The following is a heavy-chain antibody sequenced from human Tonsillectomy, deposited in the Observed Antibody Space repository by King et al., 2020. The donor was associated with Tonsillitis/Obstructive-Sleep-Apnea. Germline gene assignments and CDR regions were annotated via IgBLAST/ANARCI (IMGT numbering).Heavy chain of an antibody. V-gene: IGHV1-69*11. Sequence: QLVQSGAEVKKPGSSVKVSCKASGGTFSSYAISWVLQAPGQGLEWMGGIIPILGTAKCAQKFQGRVTSTADESTSTAYMELSSLRSEDTAVYYCARDANSSSWYNWFDPWGQGTLVTVSS. J-gene: IGHJ5*02. CDR3: ARDANSSSWYNWFDP. D-gene: IGHD6-13*01. CDR2: IIPILGTA. CDR1: GGTFSSYA.